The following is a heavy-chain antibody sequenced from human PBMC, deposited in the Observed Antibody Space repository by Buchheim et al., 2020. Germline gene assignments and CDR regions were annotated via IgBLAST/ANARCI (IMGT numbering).Heavy chain of an antibody. V-gene: IGHV4-59*01. D-gene: IGHD6-13*01. CDR3: ARSPGGWQQLVEIYYFDY. J-gene: IGHJ4*02. CDR2: IYYSGST. Sequence: QVQLQASGPGLVKPSETLSLTCTVSGGPISSYYWSWIRQPPGKGLEWIGYIYYSGSTNYNPSLKSRVTISVDTSKNQFSLKLSSVTAADTAVYYCARSPGGWQQLVEIYYFDYWGQGTL. CDR1: GGPISSYY.